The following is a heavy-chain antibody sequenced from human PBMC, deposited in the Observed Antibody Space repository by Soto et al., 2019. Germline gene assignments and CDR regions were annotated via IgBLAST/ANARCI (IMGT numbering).Heavy chain of an antibody. V-gene: IGHV4-39*01. CDR3: ARQSAGAGNWFDP. CDR1: GGSISSSSYY. Sequence: SETLSLTCTVSGGSISSSSYYWGWIRQPPGKGLEWIGSIYYSGSTYYNPSLKSRVTISVDTSKNQFSLKLSSVTAADTAVYYCARQSAGAGNWFDPWGQGTLVTVSS. J-gene: IGHJ5*02. D-gene: IGHD3-10*01. CDR2: IYYSGST.